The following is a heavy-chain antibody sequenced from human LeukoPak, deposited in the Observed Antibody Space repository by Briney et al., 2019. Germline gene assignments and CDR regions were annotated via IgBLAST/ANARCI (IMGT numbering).Heavy chain of an antibody. Sequence: PGGSLRLSCAASGFTFSSYGMQWVRQAPGKGLEWVAVISYDGSNKYYADSVKGRFTISRDNSKNTLYLQMNSLRAEDTAVYYCARDHRYCSSTSCPLNWYFDLWGRGTLVTVSS. CDR1: GFTFSSYG. D-gene: IGHD2-2*01. CDR2: ISYDGSNK. J-gene: IGHJ2*01. CDR3: ARDHRYCSSTSCPLNWYFDL. V-gene: IGHV3-30*03.